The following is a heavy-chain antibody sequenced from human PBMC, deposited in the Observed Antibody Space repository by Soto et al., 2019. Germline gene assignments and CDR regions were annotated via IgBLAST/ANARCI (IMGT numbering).Heavy chain of an antibody. V-gene: IGHV1-69*06. Sequence: QVQLVQSGAEVKKPGSSVKVSCKASGGTFSSYAISWVRQAPGQGLEWMGGIIPIFGTANYAQKFQGRVTITADKSTSTAYMELSSLRSEDTAVYYCAGAAVAGTRDYYYYCMDVWGQGTTVTVSS. D-gene: IGHD6-19*01. CDR2: IIPIFGTA. CDR3: AGAAVAGTRDYYYYCMDV. J-gene: IGHJ6*02. CDR1: GGTFSSYA.